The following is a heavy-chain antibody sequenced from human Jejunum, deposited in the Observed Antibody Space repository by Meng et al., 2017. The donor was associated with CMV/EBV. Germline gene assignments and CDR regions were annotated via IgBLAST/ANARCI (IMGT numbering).Heavy chain of an antibody. CDR1: GCTFSNPW. D-gene: IGHD6-6*01. V-gene: IGHV3-15*01. J-gene: IGHJ4*02. CDR2: IKTKTDLGTI. CDR3: TTARSYGSSDY. Sequence: AASGCTFSNPWMTWARQAPGKGLEWVGRIKTKTDLGTIDYATAVEGRFTISRDDSKNTLYAEMSSLKTEDTAVYYCTTARSYGSSDYWGQGTLVTVSS.